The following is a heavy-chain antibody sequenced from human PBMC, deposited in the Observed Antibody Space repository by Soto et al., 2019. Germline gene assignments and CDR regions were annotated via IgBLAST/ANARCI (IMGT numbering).Heavy chain of an antibody. CDR3: ARDRVAGIWGDAFDI. CDR1: GYTFTNHG. Sequence: QVQLVQSGTEVKKPGASVKVSCKTSGYTFTNHGINWVRQAPGQGLEWMGWINPYNANTNYAQKLQGRVTMTTDTSTTTAYMDVRRLTSDVTAVYYCARDRVAGIWGDAFDIWGQGTVVNVSS. D-gene: IGHD3-16*01. CDR2: INPYNANT. J-gene: IGHJ3*02. V-gene: IGHV1-18*04.